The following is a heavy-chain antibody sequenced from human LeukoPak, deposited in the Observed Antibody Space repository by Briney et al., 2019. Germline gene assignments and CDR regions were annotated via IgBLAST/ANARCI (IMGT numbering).Heavy chain of an antibody. Sequence: GASVKVSCKASGGTFSSYAISWVRQAPGQGLEWMGGIIPIFGTANYAQKFQGRVAITADESTSTAYMELSSLRSEDTAVYYCARQSFAPFQVGPETPIESWGQGTLVTVSS. CDR2: IIPIFGTA. D-gene: IGHD1-26*01. CDR3: ARQSFAPFQVGPETPIES. CDR1: GGTFSSYA. J-gene: IGHJ4*02. V-gene: IGHV1-69*13.